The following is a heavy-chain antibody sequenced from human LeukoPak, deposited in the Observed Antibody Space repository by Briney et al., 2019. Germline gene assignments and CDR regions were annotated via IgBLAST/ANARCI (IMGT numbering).Heavy chain of an antibody. D-gene: IGHD1-26*01. CDR3: ARNPRPGEKENSAIDY. V-gene: IGHV3-7*01. Sequence: GGSLRLSCAASGFTFSSYWMSWVRQAPGKGLEWVANIKQDGSEKYYVDSVKGRFTISRDNAENSLYLQMNSLRAEDTAVYYCARNPRPGEKENSAIDYWGQGTLVTVSS. J-gene: IGHJ4*02. CDR2: IKQDGSEK. CDR1: GFTFSSYW.